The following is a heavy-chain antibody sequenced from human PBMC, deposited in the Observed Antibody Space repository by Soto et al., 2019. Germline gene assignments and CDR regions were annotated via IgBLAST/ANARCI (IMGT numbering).Heavy chain of an antibody. CDR3: AKGSIEYSASVDN. CDR2: ISARGGRS. J-gene: IGHJ4*02. Sequence: EVHLLESGGVLVQPGGSLRLSCAASGFSFNSSAMVWVRKAPGKGLEWVSVISARGGRSYFPDSVKGRFTISRDNSKNVLSLEMNSLRAEDTAIYFCAKGSIEYSASVDNWGQGTLVLVS. D-gene: IGHD5-12*01. V-gene: IGHV3-23*01. CDR1: GFSFNSSA.